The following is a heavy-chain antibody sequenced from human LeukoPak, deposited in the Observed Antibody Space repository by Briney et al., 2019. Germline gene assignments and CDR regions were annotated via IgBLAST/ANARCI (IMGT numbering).Heavy chain of an antibody. J-gene: IGHJ3*02. Sequence: SETLSLTCTVSGGSIRSYYWGWIRQPPGKGLEWIGYIRYSESTKYNPSLKSRVTMSVDTSKNQFSLKLSSVTAADTAVYYCASRSGSFSDALDIWGQGTLVTVSS. V-gene: IGHV4-59*08. CDR3: ASRSGSFSDALDI. CDR2: IRYSEST. D-gene: IGHD3-10*01. CDR1: GGSIRSYY.